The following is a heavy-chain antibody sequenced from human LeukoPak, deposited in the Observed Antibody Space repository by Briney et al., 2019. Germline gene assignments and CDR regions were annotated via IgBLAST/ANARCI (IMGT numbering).Heavy chain of an antibody. V-gene: IGHV1-2*02. J-gene: IGHJ4*02. Sequence: ASVKVSCKASGYTFTGYYMHWVQQAPGQGLEWMGWINPNSGGTNYAQKFQGRVTMTRDTSISTAYMELSRLRSDDTAVYYCAREGIAAAGTSDYWGQGTLVTVSS. CDR3: AREGIAAAGTSDY. CDR2: INPNSGGT. D-gene: IGHD6-13*01. CDR1: GYTFTGYY.